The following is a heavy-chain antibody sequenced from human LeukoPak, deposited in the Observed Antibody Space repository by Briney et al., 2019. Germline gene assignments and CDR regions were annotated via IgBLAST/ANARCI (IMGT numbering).Heavy chain of an antibody. CDR2: ISSDGTNK. CDR1: GFTFGNYA. V-gene: IGHV3-30*01. J-gene: IGHJ4*02. D-gene: IGHD6-19*01. Sequence: GRSLRLSCAASGFTFGNYAIHWVRQAPGRGLEWVTVISSDGTNKYYADSVKGRFTISRDNSKNTADLQMNSLRPEDTAVYYCARVGVSGWSYYFDHWGQGTLVTVSS. CDR3: ARVGVSGWSYYFDH.